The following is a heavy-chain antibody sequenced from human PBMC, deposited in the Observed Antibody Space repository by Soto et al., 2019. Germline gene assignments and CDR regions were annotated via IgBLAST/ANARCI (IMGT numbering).Heavy chain of an antibody. CDR2: IYSGGST. CDR3: ARDRPAGGGYYGMDV. V-gene: IGHV3-53*02. Sequence: EVQLVETGGGLIQPGGSLRLSCAASGFTVSSNYMSWVRQAPGKGLEWVSVIYSGGSTYYADSVKGRFTISRDNSKDTLYLQMNSLRAEDTAVYYCARDRPAGGGYYGMDVWGQGTTVTVSS. D-gene: IGHD6-13*01. J-gene: IGHJ6*02. CDR1: GFTVSSNY.